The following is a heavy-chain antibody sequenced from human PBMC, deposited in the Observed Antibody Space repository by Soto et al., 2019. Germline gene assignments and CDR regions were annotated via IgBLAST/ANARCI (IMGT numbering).Heavy chain of an antibody. CDR2: INPSGGST. J-gene: IGHJ5*02. V-gene: IGHV1-46*01. CDR3: ARDRDKYSGSYAWFDP. CDR1: GYTFTSYY. Sequence: ASVKVSCKASGYTFTSYYMHWVRQAPGQGLEWMGIINPSGGSTSYAQKFQGRVTMTRDTSTSTVYMELSSLRSEDTAVYYCARDRDKYSGSYAWFDPWGQGTLVTVSS. D-gene: IGHD1-26*01.